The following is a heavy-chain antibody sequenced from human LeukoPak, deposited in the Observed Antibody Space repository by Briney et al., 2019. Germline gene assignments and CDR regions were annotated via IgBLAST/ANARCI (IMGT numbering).Heavy chain of an antibody. D-gene: IGHD3-9*01. CDR2: FYHSGIT. Sequence: SETLSLTCSVCGYSISSGYFWGWMRPAPGKGREGIGNFYHSGITYYKPSLERRVTISGEMSKNQFSLKMTSVTAADTAVYFCARARRSDDYYYNVLTSYYFFDYWGQGTLVSVSS. J-gene: IGHJ4*02. CDR3: ARARRSDDYYYNVLTSYYFFDY. CDR1: GYSISSGYF. V-gene: IGHV4-38-2*02.